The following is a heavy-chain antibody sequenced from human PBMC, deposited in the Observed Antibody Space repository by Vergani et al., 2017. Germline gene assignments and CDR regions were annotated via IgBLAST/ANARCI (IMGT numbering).Heavy chain of an antibody. J-gene: IGHJ4*02. Sequence: QVQLVESGGGLVKPGGSLRLSCAASGFTFSDYYMSWIRQAPGKGLEWVSYISSSGSTIYYADSVKGRFTISRDNAKNSLYLQMNSLRAEDTAVYYCARCPVYYDILTGYYVRYFDYWGQGTLVTVSS. CDR2: ISSSGSTI. D-gene: IGHD3-9*01. CDR1: GFTFSDYY. CDR3: ARCPVYYDILTGYYVRYFDY. V-gene: IGHV3-11*01.